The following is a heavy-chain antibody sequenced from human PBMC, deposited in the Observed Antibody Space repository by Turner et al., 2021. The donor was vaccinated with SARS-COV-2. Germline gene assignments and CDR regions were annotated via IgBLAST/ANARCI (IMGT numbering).Heavy chain of an antibody. Sequence: EVQLLESGGGLVQYGGSLGLSCAASGFPFSSCVMTWVSQSPGKGLEWVSAISGSGFNTYYADTVKGLFTISRDNSKNTMYLQMNSLRADDTALYYCAKAGSGWYDFDYWGQGTLVTVSS. V-gene: IGHV3-23*01. CDR2: ISGSGFNT. J-gene: IGHJ4*02. D-gene: IGHD6-19*01. CDR3: AKAGSGWYDFDY. CDR1: GFPFSSCV.